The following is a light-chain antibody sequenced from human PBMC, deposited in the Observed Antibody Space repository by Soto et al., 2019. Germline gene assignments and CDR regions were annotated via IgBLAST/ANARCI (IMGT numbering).Light chain of an antibody. J-gene: IGLJ2*01. CDR2: NTD. CDR3: VLYIGRGISV. Sequence: QTVVTQAPSFSVSPGGTVTLTCGLNSASVSTSYYPSWYQQTPGQAPRTPIYNTDTRSSGVPDRFSGSILGNKAALTITGAQEDDEADYYCVLYIGRGISVFGGGTKVTVL. V-gene: IGLV8-61*01. CDR1: SASVSTSYY.